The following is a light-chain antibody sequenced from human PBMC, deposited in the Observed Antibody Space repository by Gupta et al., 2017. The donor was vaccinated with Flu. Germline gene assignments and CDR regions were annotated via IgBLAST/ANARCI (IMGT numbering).Light chain of an antibody. J-gene: IGLJ2*01. CDR2: DVS. CDR1: GSDVGGYNY. Sequence: QSALTQPRSVSGPPGRSVTISCTGTGSDVGGYNYVSWYRQHPGEAPKLIVSDVSKRPSGVPDRFSGSKSGNTASLTISGLQVDDEADYYCCSYAGSYSFVFGGGTQLTVL. V-gene: IGLV2-11*01. CDR3: CSYAGSYSFV.